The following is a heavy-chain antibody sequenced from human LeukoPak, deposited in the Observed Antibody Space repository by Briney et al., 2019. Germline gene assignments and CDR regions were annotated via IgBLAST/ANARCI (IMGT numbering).Heavy chain of an antibody. V-gene: IGHV3-30*18. Sequence: PGGSLRLSCEASGFLFSTYAMHWVRQAPGKGLEWVALISYDGSDQNYADSVKGRFIISRDNSKNTLYLQMNGLRPEDTAMYYCAKPRVRGAMFFDDWGQGTLVTVSS. D-gene: IGHD3-10*01. J-gene: IGHJ4*02. CDR2: ISYDGSDQ. CDR1: GFLFSTYA. CDR3: AKPRVRGAMFFDD.